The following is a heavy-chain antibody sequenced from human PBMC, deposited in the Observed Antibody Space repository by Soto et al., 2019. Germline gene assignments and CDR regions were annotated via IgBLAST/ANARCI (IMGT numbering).Heavy chain of an antibody. D-gene: IGHD2-2*01. CDR3: ARDPFDMVVGPAGYGMDV. J-gene: IGHJ6*02. Sequence: QVQLVQSGAEVKKPGASVKVSCKASGYTFTSYGISWVRQAPGQGLEWMGWISAYNGNTNYAQKLQGRVTMTTDTSTSTASMELRSLRSDDTAVYYCARDPFDMVVGPAGYGMDVWGQGTTVTVSS. CDR2: ISAYNGNT. CDR1: GYTFTSYG. V-gene: IGHV1-18*04.